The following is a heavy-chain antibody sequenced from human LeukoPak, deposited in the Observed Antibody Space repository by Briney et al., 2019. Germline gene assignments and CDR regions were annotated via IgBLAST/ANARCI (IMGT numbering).Heavy chain of an antibody. CDR2: IYPGDSDT. V-gene: IGHV5-51*01. CDR1: GYRFTSCW. J-gene: IGHJ4*02. D-gene: IGHD2-2*01. CDR3: ARLGIGDILVVPTAIPPDY. Sequence: GESLKIPCKGFGYRFTSCWIGLVRQMPGKGPEWMGIIYPGDSDTTYSPSFQGQVTISADKSISTAYLQWSSQKASVTAMYYCARLGIGDILVVPTAIPPDYWGQGTLVTVSS.